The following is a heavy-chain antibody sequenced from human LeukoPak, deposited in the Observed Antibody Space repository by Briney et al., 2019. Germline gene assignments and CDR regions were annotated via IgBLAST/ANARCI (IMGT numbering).Heavy chain of an antibody. Sequence: GGSLRLSCAASGFTFSSYWMSWVRQAPGKGLEWVANIKQDGSEKYYVDSVKGRFTISRDNAKNSLYLQMNSLRAEDTAVYYCARDEYYYDSSGYQYWGQGTLVTVSS. D-gene: IGHD3-22*01. CDR2: IKQDGSEK. CDR3: ARDEYYYDSSGYQY. CDR1: GFTFSSYW. J-gene: IGHJ4*02. V-gene: IGHV3-7*01.